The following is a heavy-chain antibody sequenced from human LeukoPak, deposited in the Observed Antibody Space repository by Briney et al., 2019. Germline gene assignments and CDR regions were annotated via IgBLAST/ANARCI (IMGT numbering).Heavy chain of an antibody. Sequence: GGSLRLSCAASGFTFSSYAMHWVRQAPGKGLEWVAVISYDGSNKYYADSVKGRFTISRDNSKNTLYLQMNSLRAEDTAVYYCAKGPGVGAPYNWFDPWGQGTLVTVSS. CDR2: ISYDGSNK. CDR3: AKGPGVGAPYNWFDP. D-gene: IGHD1-26*01. V-gene: IGHV3-30-3*01. J-gene: IGHJ5*02. CDR1: GFTFSSYA.